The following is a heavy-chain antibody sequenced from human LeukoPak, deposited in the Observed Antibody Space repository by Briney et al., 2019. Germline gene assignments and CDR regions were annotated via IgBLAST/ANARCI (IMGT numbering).Heavy chain of an antibody. CDR1: GGSISSSSYY. V-gene: IGHV4-39*01. CDR3: ARRRSSITMVRGVPYYFDY. J-gene: IGHJ4*02. Sequence: SETLSLTCTVSGGSISSSSYYWGWIRQPPGKGLEWIGSIYYSGSTYYNPSLKSRVTISVDTSKNQFSLKLSSVTAADTAVYYCARRRSSITMVRGVPYYFDYWGQGTLVTVSS. CDR2: IYYSGST. D-gene: IGHD3-10*01.